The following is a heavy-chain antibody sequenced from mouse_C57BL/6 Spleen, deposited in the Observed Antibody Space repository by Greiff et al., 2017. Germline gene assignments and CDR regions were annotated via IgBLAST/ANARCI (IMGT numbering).Heavy chain of an antibody. CDR3: GRNGNYDYDY. CDR1: GYTFTSYW. V-gene: IGHV1-52*01. CDR2: IYPSDSET. D-gene: IGHD2-4*01. J-gene: IGHJ2*01. Sequence: QVQLQQPGAELVRPGSSVKLSCKASGYTFTSYWMHWVKQRPIQGLEWIGNIYPSDSETHYNQKFKDKATLTADKSSSTAYKQLSSLTSEDSAVYYCGRNGNYDYDYWGQGTTLTVSS.